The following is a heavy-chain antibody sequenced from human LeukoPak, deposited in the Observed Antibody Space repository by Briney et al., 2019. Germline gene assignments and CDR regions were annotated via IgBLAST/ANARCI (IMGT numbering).Heavy chain of an antibody. CDR1: GGSISSYY. J-gene: IGHJ4*02. CDR2: ISDIGST. CDR3: ARDTEDWGFDY. V-gene: IGHV4-59*01. D-gene: IGHD7-27*01. Sequence: TTSETLSLTCTVSGGSISSYYWSWIRQPPGKGLEWIAYISDIGSTNYNPPLRSRVTISVDTSKNQFSLKLSSVTAADTAVYYCARDTEDWGFDYWGRGTLVTVSS.